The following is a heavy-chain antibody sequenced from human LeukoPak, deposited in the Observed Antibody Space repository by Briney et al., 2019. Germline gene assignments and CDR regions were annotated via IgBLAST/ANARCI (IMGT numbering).Heavy chain of an antibody. J-gene: IGHJ4*02. V-gene: IGHV3-21*01. CDR1: GFTFSSYS. CDR2: ISSSSSYI. Sequence: GGSLRLSCAASGFTFSSYSMNWVRQAPGKGLEWVSSISSSSSYIYYADSMKGRFTISRNNAKNSLYLQMNSRRTEDTAVYYCARGIYGDYALDYWGQGILVTVSS. D-gene: IGHD4-17*01. CDR3: ARGIYGDYALDY.